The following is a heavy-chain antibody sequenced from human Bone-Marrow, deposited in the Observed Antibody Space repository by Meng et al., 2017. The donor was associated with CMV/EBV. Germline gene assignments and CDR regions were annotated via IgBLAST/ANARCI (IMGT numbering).Heavy chain of an antibody. CDR3: ARGRYCSSTSCVNTVLYYYYGRDV. J-gene: IGHJ6*02. Sequence: SETLSLTCTVSGGSISSYYWSWIRQPPGKGLEWIGYIYYSGSTNYNPSLKSRVTISVDTSKNQFSLKLSSVTAADTAVYYCARGRYCSSTSCVNTVLYYYYGRDVWGQGNTVNVYS. CDR1: GGSISSYY. V-gene: IGHV4-59*12. D-gene: IGHD2-2*01. CDR2: IYYSGST.